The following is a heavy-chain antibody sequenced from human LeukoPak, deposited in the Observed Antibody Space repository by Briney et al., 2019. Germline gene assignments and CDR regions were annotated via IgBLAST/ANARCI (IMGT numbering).Heavy chain of an antibody. CDR1: GFTFSSYG. CDR2: ISYDGSNK. Sequence: GRSLRLSCAASGFTFSSYGMHWVRQAPGKGLEWVAVISYDGSNKYYADSVKGRFTISRDNSKNTLYLQMNSLRAEDTAVYYCAKQFRVVVVPAAIGRANYFDYWGQGTLVTVSS. D-gene: IGHD2-2*01. J-gene: IGHJ4*02. V-gene: IGHV3-30*18. CDR3: AKQFRVVVVPAAIGRANYFDY.